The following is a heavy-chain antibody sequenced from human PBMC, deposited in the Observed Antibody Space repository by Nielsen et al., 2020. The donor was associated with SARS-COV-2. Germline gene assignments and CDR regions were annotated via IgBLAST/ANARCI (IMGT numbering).Heavy chain of an antibody. CDR2: ISADGSND. D-gene: IGHD5-18*01. J-gene: IGHJ4*02. CDR1: GFTFNDYD. V-gene: IGHV3-30*18. Sequence: GESLKISCAASGFTFNDYDMSWVRQAPGKGLEWLTIISADGSNDHYADSVKGRFTISTDLSNNTLYLQMNSLRVEDTAIYYCTKGAQLGDYWGQGTLVTVSS. CDR3: TKGAQLGDY.